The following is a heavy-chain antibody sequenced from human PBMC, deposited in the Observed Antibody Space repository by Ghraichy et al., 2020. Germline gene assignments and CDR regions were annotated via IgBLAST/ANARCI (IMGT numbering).Heavy chain of an antibody. D-gene: IGHD5-12*01. CDR1: GGSFSGYY. J-gene: IGHJ5*02. CDR2: INYSGST. V-gene: IGHV4-34*01. CDR3: ARGNSGYEGGAWFDP. Sequence: SQTLSLTCAVYGGSFSGYYWSWIRQPPGKGLEWIGEINYSGSTNYNPSLKSRVTISVDTSKNQFSLKLSSVTAADTAVYYCARGNSGYEGGAWFDPWGQGTLVTVSS.